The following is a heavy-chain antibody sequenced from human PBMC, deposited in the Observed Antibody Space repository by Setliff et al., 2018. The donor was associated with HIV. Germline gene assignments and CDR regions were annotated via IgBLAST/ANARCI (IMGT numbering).Heavy chain of an antibody. V-gene: IGHV4-30-4*08. D-gene: IGHD5-12*01. CDR2: IYNSVST. CDR1: GDFISSDYY. Sequence: SETLSLTCTVSGDFISSDYYWGWIRQPPGKGLEWIGYIYNSVSTFYNPSLKSRITILVDTSRNQFSLKLNSVTAADTAVYYCARGVRGIVATTHWGQGALVTVSS. CDR3: ARGVRGIVATTH. J-gene: IGHJ4*02.